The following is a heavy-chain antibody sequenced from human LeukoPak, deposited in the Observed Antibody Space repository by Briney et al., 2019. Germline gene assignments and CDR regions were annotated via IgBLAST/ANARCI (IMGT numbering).Heavy chain of an antibody. Sequence: PGGSLRLSCAASGFTVSSNYMSWVRQAPGKGLEWVSVIYSGGSTYYADSVKGRFTISRDNPKNTLYLQMNSLRAEDTAVYYCARGVVVIDHAFDIWGQGTMVTVSP. J-gene: IGHJ3*02. CDR3: ARGVVVIDHAFDI. D-gene: IGHD3-22*01. CDR1: GFTVSSNY. CDR2: IYSGGST. V-gene: IGHV3-53*01.